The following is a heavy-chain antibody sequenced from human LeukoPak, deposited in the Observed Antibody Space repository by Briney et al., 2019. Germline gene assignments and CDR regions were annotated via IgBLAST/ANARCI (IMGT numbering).Heavy chain of an antibody. D-gene: IGHD7-27*01. Sequence: SETLSLTCTVSGGSISSYYWSWIRQPPRKGLEWIGYIYYSGSTNYNPSLKSRVTISVDTSKNQFSLKLSSVTAADTAVYYCATSTSWGWYYYYMDVWGKGTTVTVSS. CDR3: ATSTSWGWYYYYMDV. V-gene: IGHV4-59*01. CDR2: IYYSGST. J-gene: IGHJ6*03. CDR1: GGSISSYY.